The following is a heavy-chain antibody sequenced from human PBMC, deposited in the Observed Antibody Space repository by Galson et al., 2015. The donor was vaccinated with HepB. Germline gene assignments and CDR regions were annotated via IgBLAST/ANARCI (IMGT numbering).Heavy chain of an antibody. J-gene: IGHJ4*02. CDR2: IRPYNGDA. V-gene: IGHV1-18*04. CDR1: GYTFTTYG. Sequence: SVKVSCKASGYTFTTYGISWVRQAPGQGLEWMAWIRPYNGDANFAQKFQHRVTLTTDTSTSTAYMELRSLTSDDTAVYYCARDSRSSCTNGLCYYFDYWGQGTLVTVSS. D-gene: IGHD2-8*01. CDR3: ARDSRSSCTNGLCYYFDY.